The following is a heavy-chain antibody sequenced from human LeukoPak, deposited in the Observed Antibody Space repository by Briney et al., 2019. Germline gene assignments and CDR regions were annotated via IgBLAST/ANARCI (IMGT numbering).Heavy chain of an antibody. CDR1: GDSISNYY. V-gene: IGHV4-59*08. CDR3: ARHSGAFPHYFDY. D-gene: IGHD1-26*01. Sequence: PSETLSLTCTVSGDSISNYYWTWIRQPPGKGLEWIGFIYYSGTTHYSPSLKSRVTMSVATSNNQFSLRLSSLTAADTAIYYCARHSGAFPHYFDYWGQGALVTVSS. CDR2: IYYSGTT. J-gene: IGHJ4*02.